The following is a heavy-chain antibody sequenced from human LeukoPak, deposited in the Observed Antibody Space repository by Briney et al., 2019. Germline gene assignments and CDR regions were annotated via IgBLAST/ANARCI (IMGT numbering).Heavy chain of an antibody. CDR3: ARSSGGFDH. Sequence: GGSLRLSCAASGFTFSSYWMHWVRQAPGKGLVWVSRINNDGRTTNYADSVKGRFTISRDNAKNTVYLQMNSLRAEDTAVYYCARSSGGFDHWGQGTQVTVSS. D-gene: IGHD3-16*01. CDR1: GFTFSSYW. J-gene: IGHJ4*02. CDR2: INNDGRTT. V-gene: IGHV3-74*01.